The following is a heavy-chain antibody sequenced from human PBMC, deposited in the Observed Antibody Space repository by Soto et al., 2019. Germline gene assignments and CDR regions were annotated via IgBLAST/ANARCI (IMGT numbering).Heavy chain of an antibody. CDR2: IYYIGST. CDR1: GGSISSGGYY. J-gene: IGHJ4*02. CDR3: ARGPPFGY. V-gene: IGHV4-31*03. Sequence: QVQLQESGPGLVKPSQTLSLTCTVSGGSISSGGYYWSWIRQHPGKGLEMIGYIYYIGSTYYDPSPKNRATLYVDTSKNPFSRKLSSVTAADTAVYYCARGPPFGYWGQGTLVSV.